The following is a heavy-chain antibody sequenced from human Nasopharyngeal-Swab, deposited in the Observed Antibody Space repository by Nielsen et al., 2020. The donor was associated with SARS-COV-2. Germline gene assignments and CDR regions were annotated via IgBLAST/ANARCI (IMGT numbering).Heavy chain of an antibody. Sequence: GESLKISCAASGFTFSDYCMSWIRQAPGKGLEWVSHISTTGSSKYYADSLKGRFTISRDNDKNSLYLQMNSLRADDTAVYYCASGGYDFWIGYPSDYWGRGTLVTVSS. CDR2: ISTTGSSK. J-gene: IGHJ4*02. D-gene: IGHD3-3*01. V-gene: IGHV3-11*04. CDR1: GFTFSDYC. CDR3: ASGGYDFWIGYPSDY.